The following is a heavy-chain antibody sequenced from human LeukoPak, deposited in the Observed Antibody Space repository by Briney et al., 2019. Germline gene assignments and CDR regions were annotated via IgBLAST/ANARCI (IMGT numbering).Heavy chain of an antibody. CDR2: ISSSSSYI. Sequence: PGGSLRLSCAASGFTFSSYSLNWVRQAPGKGLEWVSPISSSSSYIYYADSVKGRFTISRDNAKNSLYLQMNSLRAEDTAVYYCAGAAGLDYYYYMDVWGKGTTVTVSS. D-gene: IGHD6-19*01. CDR3: AGAAGLDYYYYMDV. V-gene: IGHV3-21*01. J-gene: IGHJ6*03. CDR1: GFTFSSYS.